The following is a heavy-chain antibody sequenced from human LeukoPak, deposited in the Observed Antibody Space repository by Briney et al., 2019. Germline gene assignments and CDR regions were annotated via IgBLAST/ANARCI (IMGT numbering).Heavy chain of an antibody. CDR1: GFTFISYS. J-gene: IGHJ4*02. CDR2: IGSGSTSI. V-gene: IGHV3-21*01. CDR3: ARESGVIF. Sequence: GGSLRLSCAASGFTFISYSMNWVRQAPGKGLEWVSSIGSGSTSIYYAASVKGRFTISRDNAKNSLYLQMNSLRAEDTAIYYCARESGVIFWGQGTLVTVSS. D-gene: IGHD2-21*01.